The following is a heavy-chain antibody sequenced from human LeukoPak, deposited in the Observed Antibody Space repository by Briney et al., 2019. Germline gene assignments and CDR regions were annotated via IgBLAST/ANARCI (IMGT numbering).Heavy chain of an antibody. CDR2: SSAYNGNT. CDR3: TRDLGVDTTMIFFDY. J-gene: IGHJ4*02. V-gene: IGHV1-18*01. D-gene: IGHD5-18*01. CDR1: GYTFSSLG. Sequence: ASVKVSCKASGYTFSSLGISWVRQAPGQGLEWMGWSSAYNGNTNYAQKFQGRVTMTTDTSTSTAYMEVRSLRSDDTAVYYCTRDLGVDTTMIFFDYWGQGSLVTVSS.